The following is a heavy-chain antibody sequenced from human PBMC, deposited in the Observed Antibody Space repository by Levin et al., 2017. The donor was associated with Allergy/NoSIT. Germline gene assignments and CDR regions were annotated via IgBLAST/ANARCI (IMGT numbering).Heavy chain of an antibody. CDR1: GFTFSDYW. Sequence: PGGSLRLSCAASGFTFSDYWMSWVRQAPGKGLEWVASIKQDGSQKYSADSVEGRFTISRDNAKNSLYLQMHSLRVDDTAVYYCVTPFGGTWSVDYWGQGTLVTVSS. V-gene: IGHV3-7*02. CDR3: VTPFGGTWSVDY. J-gene: IGHJ4*02. CDR2: IKQDGSQK. D-gene: IGHD6-13*01.